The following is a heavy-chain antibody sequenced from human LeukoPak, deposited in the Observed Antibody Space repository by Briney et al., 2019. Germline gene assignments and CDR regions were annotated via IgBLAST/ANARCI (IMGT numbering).Heavy chain of an antibody. D-gene: IGHD2-2*02. V-gene: IGHV3-48*03. CDR1: GFTFSSYE. Sequence: GGSLRLSCAASGFTFSSYEMNWVRQAPGKGLEWDSYISSSGSTIYYADSVKGRFTISRDNAKNSLYLQMNSLRAEDTAVYYCAREHFIVVVPAAIFRENYFDYWGQGTLVTVSS. J-gene: IGHJ4*02. CDR3: AREHFIVVVPAAIFRENYFDY. CDR2: ISSSGSTI.